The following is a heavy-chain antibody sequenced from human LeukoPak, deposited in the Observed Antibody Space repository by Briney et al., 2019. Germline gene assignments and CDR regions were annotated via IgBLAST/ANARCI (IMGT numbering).Heavy chain of an antibody. CDR2: TSSDGSDK. Sequence: GMSLRLSCAASGFRFSSFALHWVRQAPGKGLEWVAITSSDGSDKYHADSMKGRFTISRDNSKNTLYLQMNTLRAEDTAVYYCARDQNYYGLDVWGQGTTVTVSS. J-gene: IGHJ6*02. V-gene: IGHV3-30-3*01. CDR3: ARDQNYYGLDV. CDR1: GFRFSSFA.